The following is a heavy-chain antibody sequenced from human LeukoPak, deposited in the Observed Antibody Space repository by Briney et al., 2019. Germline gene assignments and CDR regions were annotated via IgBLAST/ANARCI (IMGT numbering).Heavy chain of an antibody. CDR2: ISTNGSRT. Sequence: GGSLRLTCTASGFTLSNFAMHWVRQSPDKGLQYVSAISTNGSRTFYADSVKGRFIISRDNSKNTLYLQMGSLRGEDTAVYYCARDSFYTGYDRGFGYWGQGTLVTVSS. D-gene: IGHD5-12*01. J-gene: IGHJ4*02. V-gene: IGHV3-64*02. CDR1: GFTLSNFA. CDR3: ARDSFYTGYDRGFGY.